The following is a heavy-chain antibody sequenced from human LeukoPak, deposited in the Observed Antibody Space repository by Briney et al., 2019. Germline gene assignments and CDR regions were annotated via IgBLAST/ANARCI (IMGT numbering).Heavy chain of an antibody. V-gene: IGHV3-23*01. CDR3: ALLTGYCTGDSCYN. CDR2: IGAGGATT. J-gene: IGHJ4*02. D-gene: IGHD2-15*01. Sequence: GGSLRLSCAASGFTVSSNYMSWVRQAPGKGLEWVSAIGAGGATTYYADSVKGRFTISRDNSKNTLYLQMNSLRAEDTAVYYCALLTGYCTGDSCYNWGQGTLVTVSS. CDR1: GFTVSSNY.